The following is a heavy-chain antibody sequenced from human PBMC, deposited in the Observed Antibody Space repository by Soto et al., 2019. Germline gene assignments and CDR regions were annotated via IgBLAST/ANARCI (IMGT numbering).Heavy chain of an antibody. CDR3: ARLVGPTPGDWFDP. J-gene: IGHJ5*02. CDR2: IYYSGST. V-gene: IGHV4-39*01. D-gene: IGHD2-15*01. Sequence: QLQLQESGPGLVKPSENLSLTCTVSGGSISSSSYYWGWIRQPPGKGLEWIGSIYYSGSTYYNPSLKSRVTISVDTSKNQFSLKLSSVTAADTAVYYCARLVGPTPGDWFDPWGQGTLVTVSS. CDR1: GGSISSSSYY.